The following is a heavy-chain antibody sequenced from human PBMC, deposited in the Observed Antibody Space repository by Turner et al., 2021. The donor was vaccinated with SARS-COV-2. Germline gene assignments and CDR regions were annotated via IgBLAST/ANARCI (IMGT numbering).Heavy chain of an antibody. Sequence: EVQLLESGGGLVQPGGSLRLSCAASGFTFSSYAMSWVRQAPGKGLEWVSAISGSGGSTYYADSVKGRFTISRDNSKNTLYLQMNSLRAEDTAVYYCAKADRIMIVVVITLFDYWGQGTLFTVSS. CDR3: AKADRIMIVVVITLFDY. V-gene: IGHV3-23*01. J-gene: IGHJ4*02. D-gene: IGHD3-22*01. CDR2: ISGSGGST. CDR1: GFTFSSYA.